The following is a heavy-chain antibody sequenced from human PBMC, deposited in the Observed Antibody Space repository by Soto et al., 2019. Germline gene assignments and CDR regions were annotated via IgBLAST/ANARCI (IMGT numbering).Heavy chain of an antibody. D-gene: IGHD1-1*01. CDR2: IYYSGST. CDR3: ARGTLDYFDY. Sequence: SETLSLTCTVSGGSISSYYWSWIRQPPGKGLEWIGYIYYSGSTNYNPSLKSRVTISVDTSKNQFSLKLSSVTAADTAVYYCARGTLDYFDYWGQGTLVTVSS. CDR1: GGSISSYY. J-gene: IGHJ4*02. V-gene: IGHV4-59*01.